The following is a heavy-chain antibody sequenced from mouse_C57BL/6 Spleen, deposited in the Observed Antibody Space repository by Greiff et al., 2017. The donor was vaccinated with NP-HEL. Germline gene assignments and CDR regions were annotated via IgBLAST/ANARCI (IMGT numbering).Heavy chain of an antibody. Sequence: LEESGPELVKPGASVKISCKASGYAFSSSWMNWVKQRPGKGLEWIGRIYPGDGDTNYNGKFKGKATLTADKSSSTAYMQLSSLTSEDSAVYFCAMGYYFDYWGQGTTLTVSS. CDR3: AMGYYFDY. CDR2: IYPGDGDT. V-gene: IGHV1-82*01. CDR1: GYAFSSSW. J-gene: IGHJ2*01.